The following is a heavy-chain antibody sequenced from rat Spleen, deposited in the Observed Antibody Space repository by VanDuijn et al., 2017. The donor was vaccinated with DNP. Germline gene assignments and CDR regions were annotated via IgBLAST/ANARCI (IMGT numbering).Heavy chain of an antibody. CDR1: GFTFNNYW. D-gene: IGHD4-3*01. CDR2: ITSSGGST. Sequence: EVQLVESGGDLVQPGRSLKLSCVASGFTFNNYWMTWIRQVPGKGLEWVASITSSGGSTYYTDSVKGRFTISRDNAKNTLYLQMNSLRSDDTATYYCARDNSGNFDYWGQGVMVTVSS. V-gene: IGHV5-31*01. CDR3: ARDNSGNFDY. J-gene: IGHJ2*01.